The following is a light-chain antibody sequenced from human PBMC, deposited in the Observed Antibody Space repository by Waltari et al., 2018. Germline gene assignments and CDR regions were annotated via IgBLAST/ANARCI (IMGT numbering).Light chain of an antibody. CDR1: QSVISD. CDR3: QQRSNWPLT. Sequence: EIVLTQSPATLSLSPGERATPSCRASQSVISDLAWYQQKPGQAPRLPIYDASNRATGIPARFSGSGSGTDFTLTISSLEPEDFAVYYCQQRSNWPLTFGGGTKVEIK. V-gene: IGKV3-11*01. CDR2: DAS. J-gene: IGKJ4*01.